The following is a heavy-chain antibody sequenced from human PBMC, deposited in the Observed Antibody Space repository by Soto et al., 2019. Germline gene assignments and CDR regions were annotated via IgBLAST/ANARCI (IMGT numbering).Heavy chain of an antibody. CDR1: GFTFDDYA. J-gene: IGHJ6*02. V-gene: IGHV3-9*01. CDR3: ATLLSIAAAGTPSRGIDV. D-gene: IGHD6-13*01. CDR2: ISWNSGSI. Sequence: SLRLSCAASGFTFDDYAMHWVRQAPGKGLEWVSGISWNSGSIDYADSVKGRFTISRDNAKNSLYLQMNSLRAEDTALYYCATLLSIAAAGTPSRGIDVWGQGTTVTVSS.